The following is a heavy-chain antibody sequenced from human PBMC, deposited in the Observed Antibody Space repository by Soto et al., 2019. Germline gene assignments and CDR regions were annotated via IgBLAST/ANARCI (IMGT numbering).Heavy chain of an antibody. CDR2: INHSGST. CDR3: ARGLKATVVTPRDY. CDR1: GESFSGYY. J-gene: IGHJ4*02. Sequence: QVQLQQWGAGLLKPSETLSLTCAVYGESFSGYYWSWIRQPPGKGLEWIGEINHSGSTNYNPSLKSRVTISVDTSKNQFSLKLSSVTAADTAVYYCARGLKATVVTPRDYWGQGTLVTVSS. D-gene: IGHD4-17*01. V-gene: IGHV4-34*01.